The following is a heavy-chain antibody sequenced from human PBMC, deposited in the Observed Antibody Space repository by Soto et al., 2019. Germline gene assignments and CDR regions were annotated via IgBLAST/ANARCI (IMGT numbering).Heavy chain of an antibody. V-gene: IGHV1-69*12. J-gene: IGHJ1*01. D-gene: IGHD3-22*01. CDR1: GGTFSSYA. CDR3: ARGGDYDSSGYYSGNFQH. Sequence: QVQLVQSGAEVKKPGSSVKVSCKASGGTFSSYAISWVRQAPGQGLEWMGGIIPIFGTANYAQKFQGRVKISADQSTSTGYIGLSSLRSEETAVDYWARGGDYDSSGYYSGNFQHWGQGTLVTVSS. CDR2: IIPIFGTA.